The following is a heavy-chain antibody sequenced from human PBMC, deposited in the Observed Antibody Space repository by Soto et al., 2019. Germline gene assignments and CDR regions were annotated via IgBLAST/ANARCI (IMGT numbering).Heavy chain of an antibody. CDR3: ARGQRFSDWFDP. V-gene: IGHV4-4*07. CDR1: GGSMNSYY. Sequence: KSSETLSLTCTVPGGSMNSYYWTWIRQPAGKGLEWIGRVYSSGGTHYNPSLKSRITISLDTSNNQFSLRLLSVTDADTAVYYCARGQRFSDWFDPWGQGTLVTVSS. CDR2: VYSSGGT. D-gene: IGHD3-3*01. J-gene: IGHJ5*02.